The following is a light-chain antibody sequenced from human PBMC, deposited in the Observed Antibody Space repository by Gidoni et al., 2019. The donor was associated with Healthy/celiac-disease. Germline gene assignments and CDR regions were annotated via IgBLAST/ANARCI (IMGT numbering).Light chain of an antibody. V-gene: IGKV3-20*01. CDR2: GAS. CDR1: QSVSSSY. J-gene: IGKJ2*04. Sequence: EIELTQSPGTLSLSPGERATLSCRASQSVSSSYLDWDQQKPGQALRLLIYGASSRATGIPDRFSGSGSGTDFTLTISRLEPEDFAVYYCQQYGSSPRSFGQGTKLEIK. CDR3: QQYGSSPRS.